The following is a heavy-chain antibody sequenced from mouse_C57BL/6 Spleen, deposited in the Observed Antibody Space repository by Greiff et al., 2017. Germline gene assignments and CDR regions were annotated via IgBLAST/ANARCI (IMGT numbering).Heavy chain of an antibody. Sequence: EVKLVESGGGLVQPGGSMKLSCAASGFTFSDAWMDWVRQSPEKGLEWVAEIRNKANNHATYYAESVKGRFTISRDDSKSSVYLQMNSLRAEDTGIYYCTSGWYYGRDYFDVWGTGTTVTVSS. CDR3: TSGWYYGRDYFDV. CDR1: GFTFSDAW. J-gene: IGHJ1*03. CDR2: IRNKANNHAT. V-gene: IGHV6-6*01. D-gene: IGHD1-1*01.